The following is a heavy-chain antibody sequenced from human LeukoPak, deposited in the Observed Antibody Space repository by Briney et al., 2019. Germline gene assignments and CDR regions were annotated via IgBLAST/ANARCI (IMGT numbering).Heavy chain of an antibody. CDR1: GFTFDEYA. J-gene: IGHJ3*02. D-gene: IGHD3-10*01. Sequence: PGGSLRLSCAASGFTFDEYAMHWVRQAPGKGLEWVSGISWNSGSIGYADSVKGRFTISRDNAKNSLYLQMNSLRAEDMALYYCAKDMYGSGTSDAFDIWGKGTMVTVSS. V-gene: IGHV3-9*03. CDR3: AKDMYGSGTSDAFDI. CDR2: ISWNSGSI.